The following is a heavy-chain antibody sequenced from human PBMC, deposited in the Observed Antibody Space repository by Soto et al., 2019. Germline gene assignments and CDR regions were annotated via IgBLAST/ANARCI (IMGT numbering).Heavy chain of an antibody. CDR2: MNPNSGNT. Sequence: ASVKVSCKASGYTFTSYDINCVRQATGQGLEWMGWMNPNSGNTGYAQKFQGHVTIPADKSISTAYLQWSSLKASDTAMYYCARHRAVPPDYGGTLRYYYGMDVWGQGTTVTGSS. CDR3: ARHRAVPPDYGGTLRYYYGMDV. J-gene: IGHJ6*02. V-gene: IGHV1-8*01. CDR1: GYTFTSYD. D-gene: IGHD4-17*01.